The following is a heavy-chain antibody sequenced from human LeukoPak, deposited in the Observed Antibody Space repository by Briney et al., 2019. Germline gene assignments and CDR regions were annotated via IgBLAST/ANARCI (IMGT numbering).Heavy chain of an antibody. CDR1: GYTFTGYY. V-gene: IGHV1-2*02. CDR3: ARGATPTYYFDS. CDR2: INPYSGGS. D-gene: IGHD5-24*01. Sequence: ASVKVSCKASGYTFTGYYIHWVRQAPGQGLEWMGWINPYSGGSNYAQRFQGRVTMTRDTSISTAYTELNRLRSDDTAVYYCARGATPTYYFDSWGQGTLVTVSS. J-gene: IGHJ4*02.